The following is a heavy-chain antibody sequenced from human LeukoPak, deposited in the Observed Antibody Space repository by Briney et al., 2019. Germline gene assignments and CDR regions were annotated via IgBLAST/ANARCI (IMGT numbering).Heavy chain of an antibody. CDR1: GGSFSGYY. Sequence: SETLSLTCAVYGGSFSGYYWSWIRQPPGKGLEWIGEINHSGSTNYNPSLKSRVTISVDTSKNQFSLKLSSVTAADTAVYYCARELLTRYFDLWGRGTLATVSS. CDR2: INHSGST. V-gene: IGHV4-34*01. D-gene: IGHD3-9*01. J-gene: IGHJ2*01. CDR3: ARELLTRYFDL.